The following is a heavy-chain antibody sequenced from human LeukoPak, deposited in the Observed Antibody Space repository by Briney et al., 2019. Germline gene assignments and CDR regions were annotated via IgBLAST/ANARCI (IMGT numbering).Heavy chain of an antibody. CDR1: GFTFSNYG. V-gene: IGHV3-30*03. CDR2: ISDDGRNE. J-gene: IGHJ4*02. D-gene: IGHD2-15*01. Sequence: GGSLRLSCAASGFTFSNYGMHWVRQAPGKGLEWVAVISDDGRNEYYVDSVKGRFTISRDNSRNTVCLQMDSLRAEDAAVYYCAGGLLGCRGGSCYPTDYWGQGTLVTVSS. CDR3: AGGLLGCRGGSCYPTDY.